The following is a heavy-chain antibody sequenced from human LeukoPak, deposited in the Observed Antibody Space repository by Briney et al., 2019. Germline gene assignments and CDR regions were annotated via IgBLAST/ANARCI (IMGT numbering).Heavy chain of an antibody. J-gene: IGHJ4*02. V-gene: IGHV1-69*05. Sequence: PGASVKVSCKASGGTFSSYAISWVRQAPGQGLEWMGGIIPIFGTANYAQKSQGRVTITTDESTSTAYMELSSLRSEDTAVYYCARDLGDFRSGYYPYWGQGTLVTVSS. D-gene: IGHD3-3*01. CDR2: IIPIFGTA. CDR1: GGTFSSYA. CDR3: ARDLGDFRSGYYPY.